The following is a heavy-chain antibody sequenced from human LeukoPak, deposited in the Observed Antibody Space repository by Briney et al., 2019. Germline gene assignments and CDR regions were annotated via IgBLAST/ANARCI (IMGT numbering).Heavy chain of an antibody. D-gene: IGHD3-22*01. V-gene: IGHV3-64*01. Sequence: GGSLRLSCAASGFTFSSYAMHWVRQAPGKGLEYVSAISSNGGSTYYENSVRGRFTISRDNSKNTLYLQMGSLRAEDMAVYYCARVAPYDPDAFDIWGQGTMVTVSS. J-gene: IGHJ3*02. CDR2: ISSNGGST. CDR3: ARVAPYDPDAFDI. CDR1: GFTFSSYA.